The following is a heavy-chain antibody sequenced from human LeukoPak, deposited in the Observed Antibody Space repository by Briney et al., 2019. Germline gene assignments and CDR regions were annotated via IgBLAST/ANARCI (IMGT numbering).Heavy chain of an antibody. D-gene: IGHD3-22*01. CDR1: GFTFDDYA. J-gene: IGHJ4*02. CDR2: ISWNSGSI. V-gene: IGHV3-9*01. Sequence: QPGRSLRLSCAASGFTFDDYAMHWVRQAPGKGLEWVSGISWNSGSIGYADSVKGRFTISRDNAKNSLYLQMNSLRAEDTALYYCANSRGYYDSSGKFDYWGQGTLVTVSS. CDR3: ANSRGYYDSSGKFDY.